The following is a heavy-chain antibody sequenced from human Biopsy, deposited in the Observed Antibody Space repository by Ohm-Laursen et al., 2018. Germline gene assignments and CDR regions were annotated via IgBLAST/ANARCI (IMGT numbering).Heavy chain of an antibody. Sequence: TQTLTLTCTFSGFSLTTSGVGVSWVRQPPGKALEWLALIYWKGDKRYRPTLKSRLTIMKDTSKNQVVLTMTNMDPMDTATYYCAHSCSWLGVLCPSYYAMDVWGQGTTVTVSS. V-gene: IGHV2-5*01. CDR2: IYWKGDK. CDR3: AHSCSWLGVLCPSYYAMDV. D-gene: IGHD3-10*01. CDR1: GFSLTTSGVG. J-gene: IGHJ6*02.